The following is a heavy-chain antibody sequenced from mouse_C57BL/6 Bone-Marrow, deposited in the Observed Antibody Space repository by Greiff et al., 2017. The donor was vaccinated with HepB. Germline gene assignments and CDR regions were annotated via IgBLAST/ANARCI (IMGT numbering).Heavy chain of an antibody. CDR3: ARKFITTVVVDPWFAY. Sequence: VQLQQSGPELVKPGASVKISCKASGYTFTDYYMNWVKQSHGKSLEWIGDINPNNGGTSYNQKFKGKATLTVDKSSSTAYMELRSLTSEDSAVYYCARKFITTVVVDPWFAYWGQGTLVTVSA. J-gene: IGHJ3*01. CDR2: INPNNGGT. CDR1: GYTFTDYY. D-gene: IGHD1-1*01. V-gene: IGHV1-26*01.